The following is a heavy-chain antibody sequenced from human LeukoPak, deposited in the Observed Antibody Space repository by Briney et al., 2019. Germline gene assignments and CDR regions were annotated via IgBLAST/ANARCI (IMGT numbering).Heavy chain of an antibody. CDR2: IYSGGNI. CDR1: GFTVSSTY. CDR3: AGRHCSGGGCYFAGADPFDY. Sequence: PGGSLRLSCAASGFTVSSTYMSWVRQAPGKGLEWVSVIYSGGNIYYIESVKGRFTISRDTSKNTLYLQMNSLRAEDTGVYFCAGRHCSGGGCYFAGADPFDYWGQGTLVTVSS. J-gene: IGHJ4*02. D-gene: IGHD2-15*01. V-gene: IGHV3-53*01.